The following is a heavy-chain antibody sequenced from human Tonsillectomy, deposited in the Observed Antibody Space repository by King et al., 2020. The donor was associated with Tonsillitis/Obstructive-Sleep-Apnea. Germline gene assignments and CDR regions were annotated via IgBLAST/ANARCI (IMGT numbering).Heavy chain of an antibody. Sequence: VQLVESGGGLVQPGGSLRLSCAASGFTFSSYDMHWVRQATGKGLEWVSANGTAGDTYYPGSVKGRFTISRENAKNSLYLQMNSLRAGDTAVYYCARAVRDSSSFDYWGQGTLVTVSS. CDR3: ARAVRDSSSFDY. D-gene: IGHD6-13*01. V-gene: IGHV3-13*04. CDR2: NGTAGDT. J-gene: IGHJ4*02. CDR1: GFTFSSYD.